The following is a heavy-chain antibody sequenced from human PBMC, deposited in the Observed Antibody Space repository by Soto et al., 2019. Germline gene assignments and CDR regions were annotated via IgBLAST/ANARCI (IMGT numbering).Heavy chain of an antibody. CDR2: IVVGSGNT. V-gene: IGHV1-58*01. CDR1: GFTFTSSA. D-gene: IGHD6-19*01. CDR3: AAGPRIAVAGSDDDFEI. J-gene: IGHJ3*02. Sequence: ASVKVSCKASGFTFTSSAVQWVRQARGQRLEWIGWIVVGSGNTNYAQKFQERVTITRDMSTSTAYMELSSLRSEDTAVYYCAAGPRIAVAGSDDDFEIWGQGTMVTVSS.